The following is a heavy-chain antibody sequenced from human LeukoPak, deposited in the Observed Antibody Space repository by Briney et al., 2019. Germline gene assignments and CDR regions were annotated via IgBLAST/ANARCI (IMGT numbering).Heavy chain of an antibody. Sequence: PSETLSLTCTVSGGSISSYYWTWIRQPAGKGLEWIGRIYASGSANYNPSLQSRVTMSVDTSKNQFSLKLSSVTAADTAVYYCARHGVAAAVDAWYFDLWGRGTLVTVSS. CDR2: IYASGSA. J-gene: IGHJ2*01. V-gene: IGHV4-4*07. CDR1: GGSISSYY. CDR3: ARHGVAAAVDAWYFDL. D-gene: IGHD6-13*01.